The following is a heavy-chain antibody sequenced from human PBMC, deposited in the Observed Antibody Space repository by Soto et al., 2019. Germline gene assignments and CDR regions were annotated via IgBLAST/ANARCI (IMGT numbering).Heavy chain of an antibody. V-gene: IGHV3-23*01. J-gene: IGHJ5*02. Sequence: EVQMLQSGGGLQQPGGSLGLSCVASGFAFSRYDMNWVRQAPGKGLEWVATIRGRTGTTYYADSVEGRFTISRDDSTSTLHLQMNSLRVDGTAVYYSARDPSFSQVRGDTWFDPWGQGALVAVSS. CDR3: ARDPSFSQVRGDTWFDP. CDR2: IRGRTGTT. CDR1: GFAFSRYD. D-gene: IGHD3-10*01.